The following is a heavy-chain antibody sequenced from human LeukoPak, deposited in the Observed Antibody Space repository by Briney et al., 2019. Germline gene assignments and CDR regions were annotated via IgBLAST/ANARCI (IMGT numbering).Heavy chain of an antibody. CDR1: GGSISSYY. D-gene: IGHD5-24*01. J-gene: IGHJ4*02. CDR2: IYYSGST. Sequence: SETLSLTXTVSGGSISSYYWSWIRQPPGKGVEWIGYIYYSGSTNYNPSLKSRVTISVDTSKNQFSLKLSSVTAADTAVYYCARVGPTKMATVYYFDYWGQGTLVTVSS. CDR3: ARVGPTKMATVYYFDY. V-gene: IGHV4-59*01.